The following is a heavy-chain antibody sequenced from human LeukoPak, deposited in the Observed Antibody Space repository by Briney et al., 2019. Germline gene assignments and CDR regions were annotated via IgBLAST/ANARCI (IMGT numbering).Heavy chain of an antibody. Sequence: ASVKVSCKASGYTFTGYFMHWVRQAPGQGLEWMGWINPNTGDTRYAQKFQGRVIMTRDTSISTAYLELSRLRSDDTAVYYCARKSMAAVGTFDYWGQGTLVTVSS. CDR3: ARKSMAAVGTFDY. CDR2: INPNTGDT. CDR1: GYTFTGYF. D-gene: IGHD6-13*01. J-gene: IGHJ4*02. V-gene: IGHV1-2*02.